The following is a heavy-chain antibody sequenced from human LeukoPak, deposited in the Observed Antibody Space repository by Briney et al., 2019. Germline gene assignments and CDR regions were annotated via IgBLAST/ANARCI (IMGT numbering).Heavy chain of an antibody. CDR2: IIPIFGTA. D-gene: IGHD2-2*01. CDR1: GGTFSSYA. V-gene: IGHV1-69*13. Sequence: PVKVSCKASGGTFSSYAISWVRQAPGQGLEWMGGIIPIFGTANYAQKFQGRVTITADESTSTAYMELSSLRSEDTAVYYCAQGGYQLLYKDYYYYYYMDVWGKGTTVTVSS. CDR3: AQGGYQLLYKDYYYYYYMDV. J-gene: IGHJ6*03.